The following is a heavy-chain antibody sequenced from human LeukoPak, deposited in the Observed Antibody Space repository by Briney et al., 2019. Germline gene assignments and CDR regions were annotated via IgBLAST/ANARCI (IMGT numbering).Heavy chain of an antibody. D-gene: IGHD4-17*01. V-gene: IGHV4-59*12. CDR2: IYYSGST. CDR1: GGSISSYY. CDR3: ARDPYYGDYEDY. Sequence: PSETLSLTCTVSGGSISSYYWSWIRQPPGKGLEWIGYIYYSGSTNYNPSLKSRVTISVDTSKNQFSLKLSSVTAADTAVYYCARDPYYGDYEDYWGQGTLVTVSS. J-gene: IGHJ4*02.